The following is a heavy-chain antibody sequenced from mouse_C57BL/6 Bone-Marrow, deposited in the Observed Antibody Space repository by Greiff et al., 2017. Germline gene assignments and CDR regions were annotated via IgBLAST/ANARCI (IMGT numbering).Heavy chain of an antibody. Sequence: QVQLQQPGAELVKPGASVKLSCKASGYTFTSYWMQWVKQRPGQGLEWIGEIDPSDSYTNYNQKFKGKATLTVDTSSSTAYMQLSSLTSEDSAVYYGARSYEYPYYYAMDYGGQGTSVTVSS. V-gene: IGHV1-50*01. CDR1: GYTFTSYW. D-gene: IGHD2-4*01. CDR3: ARSYEYPYYYAMDY. CDR2: IDPSDSYT. J-gene: IGHJ4*01.